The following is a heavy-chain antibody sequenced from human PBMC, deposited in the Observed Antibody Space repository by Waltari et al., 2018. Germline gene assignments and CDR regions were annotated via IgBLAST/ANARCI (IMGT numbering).Heavy chain of an antibody. V-gene: IGHV1-69*08. J-gene: IGHJ5*02. CDR1: GGPFSSYT. Sequence: QVPLVQSGAAVKKPGSSVKVSCKASGGPFSSYTISWVRQAPGQGLEWIGRNIPILGIANYAQKFQCRVTITADKSTSTAYMELSSLRSADTAVYYCARDWIYYDSSGYCPWGQGTLVTISS. D-gene: IGHD3-22*01. CDR3: ARDWIYYDSSGYCP. CDR2: NIPILGIA.